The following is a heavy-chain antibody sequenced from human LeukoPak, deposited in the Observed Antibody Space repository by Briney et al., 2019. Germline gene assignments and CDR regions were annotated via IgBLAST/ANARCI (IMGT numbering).Heavy chain of an antibody. Sequence: SQTLSLTCTVSGGSISSGSYHWSWIRQPAGKGLEWIGRIYTSGNTNYNPSLKSRVTISVDTSKNQFSLKLRSVTAADTAVYYCASIDIAVVRTDSWGQGTLVTVSS. V-gene: IGHV4-61*02. D-gene: IGHD5-18*01. CDR1: GGSISSGSYH. CDR3: ASIDIAVVRTDS. J-gene: IGHJ4*02. CDR2: IYTSGNT.